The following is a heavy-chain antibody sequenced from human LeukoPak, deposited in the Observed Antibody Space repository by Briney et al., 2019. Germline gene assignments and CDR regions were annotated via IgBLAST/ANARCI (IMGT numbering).Heavy chain of an antibody. CDR2: IYYSGST. CDR3: ARVTRLGAFDI. D-gene: IGHD7-27*01. CDR1: GGSISSYY. Sequence: SETLSLTCTVSGGSISSYYWSWIRQPPGKGLEWIGYIYYSGSTSYNPSLKSRVTISVDTSKNQFSLKLSSVTAADTAVYYCARVTRLGAFDIWGQGTMVTVSS. J-gene: IGHJ3*02. V-gene: IGHV4-59*01.